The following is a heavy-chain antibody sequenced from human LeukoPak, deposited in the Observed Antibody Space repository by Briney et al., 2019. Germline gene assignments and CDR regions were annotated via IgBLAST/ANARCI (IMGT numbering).Heavy chain of an antibody. CDR2: SYHSGGT. CDR1: GGSVSSDSNY. V-gene: IGHV4-61*01. CDR3: ARDVSGYYPYFDY. J-gene: IGHJ4*02. Sequence: PSETLTLTCSVSGGSVSSDSNYWSWIRQPPGKGLEWIGYSYHSGGTNYNPSLKSRVTISIDTSKNQFSLKLSSVTAADTAVYYCARDVSGYYPYFDYWGQGTLVTVSS. D-gene: IGHD3-22*01.